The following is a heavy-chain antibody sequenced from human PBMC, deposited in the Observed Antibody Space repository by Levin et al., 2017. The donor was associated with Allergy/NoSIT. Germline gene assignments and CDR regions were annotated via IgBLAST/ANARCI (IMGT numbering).Heavy chain of an antibody. J-gene: IGHJ6*02. CDR1: GFTFNSYV. V-gene: IGHV3-30*18. CDR3: AKTRGQLRFLVWLSYGLDV. Sequence: PGGSLRLSCAASGFTFNSYVMHWVRQAPGKGLEWVAFISYDGSNEHYADSVKGRFTISRDKSKRTLYLRMNNLRAEDTAVYYCAKTRGQLRFLVWLSYGLDVWGQGTTVTVSS. D-gene: IGHD3-3*01. CDR2: ISYDGSNE.